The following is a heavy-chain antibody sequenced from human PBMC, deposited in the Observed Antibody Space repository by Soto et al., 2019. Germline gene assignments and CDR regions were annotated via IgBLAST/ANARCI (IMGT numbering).Heavy chain of an antibody. V-gene: IGHV1-69*01. CDR1: GETLNSNP. CDR3: ARKSGRDCRSGGGCFSLDV. CDR2: IVPLSDRT. D-gene: IGHD2-15*01. J-gene: IGHJ4*02. Sequence: QVQLVQSGAEVKKPGSSLKVSCKVFGETLNSNPIGWVRQAPGQGLEWVGGIVPLSDRTNYAQELQGRVTVTADGSTSTVYMELSNLKSADTAVYYCARKSGRDCRSGGGCFSLDVWGQGSLITVSS.